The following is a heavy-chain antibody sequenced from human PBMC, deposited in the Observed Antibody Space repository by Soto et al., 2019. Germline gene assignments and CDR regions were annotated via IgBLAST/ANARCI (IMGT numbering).Heavy chain of an antibody. J-gene: IGHJ4*02. CDR3: AKEAAVAGDYFDY. V-gene: IGHV3-30*18. CDR1: GFTFSSYG. D-gene: IGHD6-19*01. Sequence: QVQLVESGGGVVQPGRSLRLSCAASGFTFSSYGMHWVRQAPGKGLEWVAVISYDGSNKYYADSVKGRFTISRDNSKSTLYLQMNSLRAEDTAVYYCAKEAAVAGDYFDYWGQGTLVTVSS. CDR2: ISYDGSNK.